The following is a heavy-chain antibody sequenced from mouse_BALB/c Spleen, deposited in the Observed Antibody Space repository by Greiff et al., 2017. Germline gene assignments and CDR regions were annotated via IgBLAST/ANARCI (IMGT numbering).Heavy chain of an antibody. CDR1: GYTFTSYW. D-gene: IGHD2-4*01. V-gene: IGHV1-87*01. CDR2: IYPGDGDT. Sequence: VKLVESGAELARPGASVKLSCKASGYTFTSYWMQWVKQRPGQGLEWIGAIYPGDGDTRYTQKFKGKATLTADKSSSTAYMQLSSLASEDSAVYYCARSDYDYDEGGDYWGQGTTLTVSS. J-gene: IGHJ2*01. CDR3: ARSDYDYDEGGDY.